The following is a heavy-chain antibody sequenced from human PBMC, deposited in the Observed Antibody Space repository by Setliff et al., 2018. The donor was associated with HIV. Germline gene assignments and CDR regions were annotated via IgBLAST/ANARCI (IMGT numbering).Heavy chain of an antibody. CDR2: FDPEDGET. CDR3: ATDPGYSSTWYSESFQH. Sequence: APVKVSCKISGYTLTELSIHWVRQAPGKGLEWMASFDPEDGETFYAQKFQGRLTMTEDTSTDTAYMELSSLRSDDTAMYYCATDPGYSSTWYSESFQHWGQGTVVTVSS. J-gene: IGHJ1*01. V-gene: IGHV1-24*01. D-gene: IGHD6-13*01. CDR1: GYTLTELS.